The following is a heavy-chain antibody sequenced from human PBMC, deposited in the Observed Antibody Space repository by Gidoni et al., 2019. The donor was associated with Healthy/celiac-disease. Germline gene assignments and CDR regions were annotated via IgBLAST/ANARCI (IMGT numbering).Heavy chain of an antibody. CDR3: TRTEREVLGTYYYDSSALWVRY. CDR1: GFTFGDYA. CDR2: IRSKAYGGTT. V-gene: IGHV3-49*03. J-gene: IGHJ4*02. Sequence: EVQLVESGGGLVQPGRSLRLSCTASGFTFGDYAMSWFRPAPGQGLEWVGFIRSKAYGGTTEYAASVKGRFTISRDDSKSIAYLQMNSLKTEDTAVYYCTRTEREVLGTYYYDSSALWVRYWGQGTLVTVSS. D-gene: IGHD3-22*01.